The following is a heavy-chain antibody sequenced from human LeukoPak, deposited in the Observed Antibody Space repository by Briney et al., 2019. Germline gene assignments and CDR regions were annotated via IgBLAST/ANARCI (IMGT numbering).Heavy chain of an antibody. CDR3: TRDVSPTPGEAFDI. CDR2: TYYRSKFYN. D-gene: IGHD5/OR15-5a*01. CDR1: GDSVSKNGAA. V-gene: IGHV6-1*01. J-gene: IGHJ3*02. Sequence: SQTLSLTCAISGDSVSKNGAAWNWIRQSPSRGLEWLGRTYYRSKFYNDYAESVKSRISINPDTSKNQFSLQLKAVNPEDTAVYYCTRDVSPTPGEAFDIWGQGTMVTVSS.